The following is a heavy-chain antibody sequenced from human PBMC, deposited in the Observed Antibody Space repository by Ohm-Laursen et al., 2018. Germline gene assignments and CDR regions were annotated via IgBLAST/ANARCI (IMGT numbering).Heavy chain of an antibody. CDR1: GGSISSSSFS. CDR2: ISYSGST. Sequence: TLSLTCTVSGGSISSSSFSWGWIRQPPGKGLEWIGNISYSGSTYYNPSLKSRLTISVGTSKNQFSLKLSSVTAADTAVYYCASGFYYDSSGEYYFDYWGQGTLVTVSS. J-gene: IGHJ4*02. CDR3: ASGFYYDSSGEYYFDY. V-gene: IGHV4-39*01. D-gene: IGHD3-22*01.